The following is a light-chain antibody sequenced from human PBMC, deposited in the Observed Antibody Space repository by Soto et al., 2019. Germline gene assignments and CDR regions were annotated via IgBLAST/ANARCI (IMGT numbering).Light chain of an antibody. V-gene: IGLV1-44*01. CDR2: SNN. CDR3: AAWDDSLNGVV. Sequence: QPVLTQPPSASGTPGQRFTISCSGSSSNIGSNTVNWYQQLPGTAPQLLIYSNNQRPSGVPDRFSGSKSGTSASLAISGLQSEDEADYYCAAWDDSLNGVVFGGGTKLTVL. CDR1: SSNIGSNT. J-gene: IGLJ2*01.